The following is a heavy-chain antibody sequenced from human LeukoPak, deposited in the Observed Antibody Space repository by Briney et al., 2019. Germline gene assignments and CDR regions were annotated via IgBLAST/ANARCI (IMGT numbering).Heavy chain of an antibody. CDR1: GGSISSSNW. D-gene: IGHD2-2*01. CDR3: ASIYDDVVVGGYYYYMDV. V-gene: IGHV4-4*02. CDR2: IYHSGST. J-gene: IGHJ6*03. Sequence: PSGTLSLTCAVSGGSISSSNWWSWVRQPPGKGLEWIGEIYHSGSTNYNPSLKSRVTISVDRSKNQFSLKLSSVTAADTAVYYCASIYDDVVVGGYYYYMDVWGKGTTVTVSS.